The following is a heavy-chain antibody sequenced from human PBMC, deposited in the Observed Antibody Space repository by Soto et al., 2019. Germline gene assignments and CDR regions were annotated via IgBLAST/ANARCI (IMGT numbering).Heavy chain of an antibody. D-gene: IGHD3-9*01. J-gene: IGHJ5*01. V-gene: IGHV1-69*06. Sequence: SVKVSCKASGGTFSSYAISWVRQAPGQGLEWMGGIIPIFGTANYAQKFQGRVTITADNSTSTAYMELSSLRSEDTAVYYCARHEYEILMPSDILTGFQSRFDSWGQGTLVTVSS. CDR1: GGTFSSYA. CDR3: ARHEYEILMPSDILTGFQSRFDS. CDR2: IIPIFGTA.